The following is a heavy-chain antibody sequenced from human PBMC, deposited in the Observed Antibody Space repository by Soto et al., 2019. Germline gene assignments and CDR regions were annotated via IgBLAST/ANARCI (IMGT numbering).Heavy chain of an antibody. CDR1: GGSISSYY. CDR3: ARDRGYCSGGSCYSGEYWFDP. J-gene: IGHJ5*02. CDR2: IYYSGST. D-gene: IGHD2-15*01. V-gene: IGHV4-59*01. Sequence: SETLSLTCTVSGGSISSYYWSWIRQPPGKGLEWIGYIYYSGSTSYNPSLKSRVTISVDTSKNQFSLKLSSVTAADTAVYYCARDRGYCSGGSCYSGEYWFDPWGQGTLVTVSS.